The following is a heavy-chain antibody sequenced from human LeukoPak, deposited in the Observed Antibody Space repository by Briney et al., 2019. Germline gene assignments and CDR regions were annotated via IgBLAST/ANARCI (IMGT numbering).Heavy chain of an antibody. Sequence: GASVKVSCXASGGTFSSYAISWVRQAPGQGLEWMGRIIPIFGTANYAQKFQSRVTITTDESTSTAYMELSSLRSEDTAVYYCARGPYGDYGYYYYYMDVWGKGTTVTVSS. CDR2: IIPIFGTA. D-gene: IGHD4-17*01. CDR3: ARGPYGDYGYYYYYMDV. CDR1: GGTFSSYA. J-gene: IGHJ6*03. V-gene: IGHV1-69*05.